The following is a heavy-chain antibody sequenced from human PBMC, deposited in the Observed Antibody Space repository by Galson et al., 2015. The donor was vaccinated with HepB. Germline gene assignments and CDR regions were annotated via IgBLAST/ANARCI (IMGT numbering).Heavy chain of an antibody. CDR1: GITFSTYS. J-gene: IGHJ6*02. CDR3: ARDSSSWYYYYGMDV. V-gene: IGHV3-7*03. CDR2: IKQDGSEK. D-gene: IGHD6-13*01. Sequence: SLRLSCAASGITFSTYSMNWVRQAPGKGLEWVANIKQDGSEKYYVDSVKGRFTISRDNAKNSLYLQMNSLRAEDTAVYYCARDSSSWYYYYGMDVWGQGTTVTVSS.